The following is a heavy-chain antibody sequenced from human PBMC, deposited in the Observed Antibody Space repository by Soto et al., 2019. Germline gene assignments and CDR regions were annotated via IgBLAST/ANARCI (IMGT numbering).Heavy chain of an antibody. V-gene: IGHV3-7*03. CDR3: ARDEGGSGYYTGPYYNGMDV. J-gene: IGHJ6*02. D-gene: IGHD3-3*01. Sequence: PGGSLRLSCAASGFTFTRYWMNWVRQAPGKRLEWLANIKEDGSEKFYVDSVKGRFTISGDNAQNSVYLQMNSLRAEDTAVYYCARDEGGSGYYTGPYYNGMDVWGQGTTVTVSS. CDR2: IKEDGSEK. CDR1: GFTFTRYW.